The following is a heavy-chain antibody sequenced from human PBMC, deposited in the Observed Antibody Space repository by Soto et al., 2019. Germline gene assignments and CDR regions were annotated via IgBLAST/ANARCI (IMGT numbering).Heavy chain of an antibody. CDR3: ARVFRLRVFDY. V-gene: IGHV3-74*01. CDR2: INSDGSST. D-gene: IGHD5-12*01. J-gene: IGHJ4*02. CDR1: GFTFSSYW. Sequence: VGSLRLSCAASGFTFSSYWMHWVRQAPGKGLVWVSRINSDGSSTSYADSVKGRFTISRDNAKNTLYLQMNSLRAEDTAVYYCARVFRLRVFDYWGQGTLVTVSS.